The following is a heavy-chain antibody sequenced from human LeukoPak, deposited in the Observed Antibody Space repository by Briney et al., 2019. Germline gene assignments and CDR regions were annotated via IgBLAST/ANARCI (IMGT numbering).Heavy chain of an antibody. D-gene: IGHD6-13*01. CDR3: ARVGAAAGFGDY. V-gene: IGHV4-34*01. CDR2: INHSGST. J-gene: IGHJ4*02. Sequence: PSETLSLTCTVSGGSISSYYWSWIRQPPGKGLEWIGEINHSGSTNYNPSLKSRVTISVDTSKNQFSLKLSSVTAADTAVYYCARVGAAAGFGDYWGQGTLVTVSP. CDR1: GGSISSYY.